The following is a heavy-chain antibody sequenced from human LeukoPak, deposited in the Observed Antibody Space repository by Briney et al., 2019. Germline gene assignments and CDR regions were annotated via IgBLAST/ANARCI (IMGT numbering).Heavy chain of an antibody. CDR2: ISGSGGST. D-gene: IGHD3-10*01. CDR3: AKLYGSGTYNNYFHY. Sequence: PGGSLRLSCAASGFTFSSSAMSWVRQAPGKGLEWVSAISGSGGSTYYADSVKGRFTISRDNSRNTLYLQMNTLSPGDTAVYYCAKLYGSGTYNNYFHYWGQGTLVTVSS. J-gene: IGHJ4*02. V-gene: IGHV3-23*01. CDR1: GFTFSSSA.